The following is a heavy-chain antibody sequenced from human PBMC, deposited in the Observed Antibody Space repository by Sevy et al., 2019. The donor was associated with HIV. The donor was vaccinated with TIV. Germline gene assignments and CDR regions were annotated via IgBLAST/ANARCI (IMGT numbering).Heavy chain of an antibody. CDR1: GGSITSKNYF. Sequence: SETLSLTCSVSGGSITSKNYFWAWIRQSPGKGLEWIGSIYHSGSTYHSPSLQSRVGISVDTSRRHFSLKSSSVTATDTAVYYCARHSFKHGYRPHYFDYWSQGTLVTVSS. CDR3: ARHSFKHGYRPHYFDY. D-gene: IGHD5-18*01. V-gene: IGHV4-39*01. J-gene: IGHJ4*02. CDR2: IYHSGST.